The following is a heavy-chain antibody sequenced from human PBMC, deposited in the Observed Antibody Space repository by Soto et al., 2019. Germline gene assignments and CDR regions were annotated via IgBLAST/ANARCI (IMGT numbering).Heavy chain of an antibody. J-gene: IGHJ4*02. V-gene: IGHV3-23*01. CDR2: ISGGGDTT. CDR1: GFTFNNYA. D-gene: IGHD3-10*01. Sequence: EVQLLESGGGLVQPGGSLSLPGEASGFTFNNYAMTWFRQAPGKGWEWVSAISGGGDTTSYADSVKGRFTVSRDGSKNTLYLQMSSLRAEDTALYYCAKGRGGSGSLTPRVDFWGQGTLVTVSS. CDR3: AKGRGGSGSLTPRVDF.